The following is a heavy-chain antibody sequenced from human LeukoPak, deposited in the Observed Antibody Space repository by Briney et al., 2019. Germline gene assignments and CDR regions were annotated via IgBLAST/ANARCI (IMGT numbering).Heavy chain of an antibody. Sequence: SETLSLTCTVSGGSISSGSYFWSWIRQPAGKGLEWIGRIYTSGSSNYNPSLKSRVTISVDTSKNQFSLKVSSVSAADTAVYYCARAYSSSWYWNWFDPWGQGTLVTVSS. D-gene: IGHD6-13*01. J-gene: IGHJ5*02. V-gene: IGHV4-61*02. CDR3: ARAYSSSWYWNWFDP. CDR2: IYTSGSS. CDR1: GGSISSGSYF.